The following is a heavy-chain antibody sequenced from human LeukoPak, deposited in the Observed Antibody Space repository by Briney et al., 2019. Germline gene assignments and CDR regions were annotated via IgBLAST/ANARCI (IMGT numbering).Heavy chain of an antibody. CDR3: ARVGSSTYFYYYMDV. Sequence: GGSLRLSCAASGFTFDDYGMSWVRQAPGKGLEWVSGVNWNGGSTGYADSVRGRVAISRDNAQNSLYLQMNSLRAEDTAMYFCARVGSSTYFYYYMDVWGKGTTVTVSS. CDR1: GFTFDDYG. J-gene: IGHJ6*03. CDR2: VNWNGGST. V-gene: IGHV3-20*04. D-gene: IGHD6-13*01.